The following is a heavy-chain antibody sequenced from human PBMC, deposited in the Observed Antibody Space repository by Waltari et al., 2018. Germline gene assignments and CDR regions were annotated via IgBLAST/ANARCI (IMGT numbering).Heavy chain of an antibody. J-gene: IGHJ6*02. V-gene: IGHV3-74*01. Sequence: EVQLGESGGRLVQPGGSLRLSCAASVFSFSTYWMNWARQVPGEGLVSVARINPNGNTVLYADSVKGRFTTSRDNAKNTLYLQMNSLRDDDTAVYYCARSGFMDVWGQGTTVTVSS. CDR1: VFSFSTYW. D-gene: IGHD3-10*01. CDR3: ARSGFMDV. CDR2: INPNGNTV.